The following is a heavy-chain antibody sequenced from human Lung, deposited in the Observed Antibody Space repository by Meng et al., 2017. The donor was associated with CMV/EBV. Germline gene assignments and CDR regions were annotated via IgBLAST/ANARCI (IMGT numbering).Heavy chain of an antibody. CDR1: EATVPNYW. CDR3: ARAWAEYCSGGSCYGAFDV. CDR2: IKKDGSEK. J-gene: IGHJ3*01. V-gene: IGHV3-7*01. Sequence: GXXRLSXVASEATVPNYWMSWVRQAPGKGLEWVANIKKDGSEKYYVDSVKGRFTISRDNAKNSLYLQMNSLRVEDTAVYYCARAWAEYCSGGSCYGAFDVXGQGXMVTVSS. D-gene: IGHD2-15*01.